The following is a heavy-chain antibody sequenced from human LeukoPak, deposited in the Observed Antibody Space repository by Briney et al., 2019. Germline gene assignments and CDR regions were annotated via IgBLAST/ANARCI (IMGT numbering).Heavy chain of an antibody. V-gene: IGHV3-23*01. CDR2: ISGSGGST. CDR1: GFTFSSYA. J-gene: IGHJ6*02. D-gene: IGHD6-19*01. CDR3: AKGATYSSGWYVGLFSSYYYGMDV. Sequence: PGGSLRLSCAASGFTFSSYAMSWVRQAPGKGLEWVSAISGSGGSTYYADSVKGRFTISRDNSKNTLYLQMNSLRAEDTAVYYCAKGATYSSGWYVGLFSSYYYGMDVWGQGTTVTVSS.